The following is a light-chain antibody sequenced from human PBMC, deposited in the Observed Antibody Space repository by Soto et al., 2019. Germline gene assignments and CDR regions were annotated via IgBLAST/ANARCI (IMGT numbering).Light chain of an antibody. CDR2: AAS. CDR1: QSISSH. J-gene: IGKJ4*01. V-gene: IGKV1-39*01. CDR3: QQSHSAPLT. Sequence: QMTQSPSSLFESVGDRVTITCRASQSISSHLYWYQQKVGQTPLLLIYAASTLQSEVPPRFSGSGSGTEFTLTISGLQREDFATYYCQQSHSAPLTFGGGTKIQI.